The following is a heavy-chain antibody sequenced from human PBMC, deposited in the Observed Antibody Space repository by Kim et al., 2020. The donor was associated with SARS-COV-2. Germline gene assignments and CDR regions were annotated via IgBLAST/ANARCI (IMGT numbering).Heavy chain of an antibody. J-gene: IGHJ3*02. CDR2: IYSGGST. V-gene: IGHV3-53*01. D-gene: IGHD5-12*01. Sequence: GGSLRLSCTASGFTVSSNYMSWVRQAPGKGLEWVSVIYSGGSTYYADSVKGRFTISRDNSKNTLYLQMNSLRAEDTAVYYCARGYDGYSGYDPTLAPHDAFDIWGQGTMVTVSS. CDR1: GFTVSSNY. CDR3: ARGYDGYSGYDPTLAPHDAFDI.